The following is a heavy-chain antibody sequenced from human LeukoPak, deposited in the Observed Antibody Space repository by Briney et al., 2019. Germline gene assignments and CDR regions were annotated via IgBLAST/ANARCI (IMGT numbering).Heavy chain of an antibody. CDR1: GYTFTGQF. Sequence: GASVKVSCKASGYTFTGQFIHRLRQAPGEGLEWMGWIDPPSGVPHYAQKFQDTVTLTRDTSTGTAYMELHRLQSDDTAVYYCARSGFSTGFYLDFWGQGTLISVSS. CDR3: ARSGFSTGFYLDF. J-gene: IGHJ4*02. D-gene: IGHD6-19*01. CDR2: IDPPSGVP. V-gene: IGHV1-2*02.